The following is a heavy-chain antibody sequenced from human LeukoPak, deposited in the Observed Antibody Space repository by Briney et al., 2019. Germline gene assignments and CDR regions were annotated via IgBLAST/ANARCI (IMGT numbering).Heavy chain of an antibody. CDR3: ARGPSTHSGSYDAFDI. Sequence: SQTLSLTCAVSGGSISSGGYSWSWIRQPPGKGLEWIGYIYHSGSTYYNPSLKSRVTISVDRSKNQFSLKLSSVTAADTAVYYCARGPSTHSGSYDAFDIWGQGTMVTVSS. V-gene: IGHV4-30-2*01. CDR2: IYHSGST. J-gene: IGHJ3*02. CDR1: GGSISSGGYS. D-gene: IGHD1-26*01.